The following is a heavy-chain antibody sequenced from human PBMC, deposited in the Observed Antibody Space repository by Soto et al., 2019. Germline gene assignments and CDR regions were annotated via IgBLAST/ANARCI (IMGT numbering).Heavy chain of an antibody. V-gene: IGHV3-23*01. D-gene: IGHD3-22*01. Sequence: GGSLRLSCAASGFTFSSYAMSWVRQAPGKGLEWVSAISGSGGSTHYADSVKGRFTISRDNSKNTLYLQMNSLRAEDTAVYYCAKDRGYYDSSGSTGDYWGQGTLVTVSS. CDR2: ISGSGGST. CDR1: GFTFSSYA. J-gene: IGHJ4*02. CDR3: AKDRGYYDSSGSTGDY.